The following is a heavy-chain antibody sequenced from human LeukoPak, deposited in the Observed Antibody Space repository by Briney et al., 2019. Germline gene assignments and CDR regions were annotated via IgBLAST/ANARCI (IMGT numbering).Heavy chain of an antibody. J-gene: IGHJ4*02. CDR3: ASLSVVPDY. V-gene: IGHV3-7*01. D-gene: IGHD4-23*01. CDR2: IKEDGSEK. CDR1: GFTFSSYR. Sequence: PGGSLRLSCAASGFTFSSYRMGWVRQAPGKGLGWVAKIKEDGSEKDCVDSVKGRFTISRDNAKNSLYLQMNSLRAEDTAVYYCASLSVVPDYWGQGTLVTVS.